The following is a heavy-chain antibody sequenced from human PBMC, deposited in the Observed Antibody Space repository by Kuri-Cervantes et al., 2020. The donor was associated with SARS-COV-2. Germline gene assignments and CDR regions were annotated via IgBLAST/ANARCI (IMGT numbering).Heavy chain of an antibody. CDR2: MNPNSGST. Sequence: ASVKVSCKASGGTFSSYAISWVRQAPGQGLEWMGWMNPNSGSTGYAQKFQGRVTITRNTSISTAYMELSSLRSEDTAVYYCARVYGGPLDYWGQGTLVTVSS. D-gene: IGHD4-23*01. CDR3: ARVYGGPLDY. J-gene: IGHJ4*02. CDR1: GGTFSSYA. V-gene: IGHV1-8*03.